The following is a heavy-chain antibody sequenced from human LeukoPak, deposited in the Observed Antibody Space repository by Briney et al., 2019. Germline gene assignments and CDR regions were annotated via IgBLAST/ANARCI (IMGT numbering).Heavy chain of an antibody. CDR1: GGSIRSSYYY. Sequence: SETLSLTCTVSGGSIRSSYYYWGWIRQPPGKGLEWIGSIYDSGSTYYNPSLKSRVTISVDTSKNQFSLKLSSVTAADTAVYYCARGWYYYDSSGYLCFDYWGQGTLVTVSS. V-gene: IGHV4-39*01. CDR2: IYDSGST. J-gene: IGHJ4*02. D-gene: IGHD3-22*01. CDR3: ARGWYYYDSSGYLCFDY.